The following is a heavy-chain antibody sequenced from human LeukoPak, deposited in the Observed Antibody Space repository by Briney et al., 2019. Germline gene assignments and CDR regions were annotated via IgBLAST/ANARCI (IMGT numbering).Heavy chain of an antibody. CDR3: ARSGYSYGNDAFDI. CDR1: GYTFTSYG. CDR2: ISAYNGNT. V-gene: IGHV1-18*01. J-gene: IGHJ3*02. D-gene: IGHD5-18*01. Sequence: ASVKVSCKASGYTFTSYGISWVRQAPGQGLEWMGWISAYNGNTNYAQKLQGRVTMTTDTSTSTAYMGLRSLRSDDTAVYYCARSGYSYGNDAFDIWGQGTMVTVSS.